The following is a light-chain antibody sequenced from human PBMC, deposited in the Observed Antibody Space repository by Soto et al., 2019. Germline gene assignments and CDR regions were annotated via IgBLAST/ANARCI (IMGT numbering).Light chain of an antibody. CDR3: QQANSFTLK. V-gene: IGKV1D-12*01. CDR2: AAS. J-gene: IGKJ1*01. Sequence: DIQMTQSPSSVSASVGDRVTITCRASQAISTWLAWYQQKPGKAHKLLIYAASNLQTGVPSRFSGSGSGTDFTLTISSLQPEDVATYSCQQANSFTLKFGKETQVQIK. CDR1: QAISTW.